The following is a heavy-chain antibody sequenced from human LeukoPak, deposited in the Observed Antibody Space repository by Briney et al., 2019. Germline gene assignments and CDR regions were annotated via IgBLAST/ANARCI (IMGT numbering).Heavy chain of an antibody. CDR3: ARSKSGGNSAVDY. D-gene: IGHD4-23*01. CDR1: GGTFSGYA. CDR2: IIPILGIA. J-gene: IGHJ4*02. Sequence: SVKVSCKASGGTFSGYAISWVRQAPGQGLEWMGRIIPILGIANYAQKFQGRVTITADKSTSTAYMELSSLRSEDTAVYYCARSKSGGNSAVDYWGQGTLVTVSS. V-gene: IGHV1-69*04.